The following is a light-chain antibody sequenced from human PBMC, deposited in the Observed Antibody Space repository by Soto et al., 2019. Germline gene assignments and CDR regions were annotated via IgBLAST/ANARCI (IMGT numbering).Light chain of an antibody. CDR2: DAS. V-gene: IGKV3-11*01. CDR3: QQRSNWLT. J-gene: IGKJ4*01. CDR1: QSVSSY. Sequence: EIVLTQSPATLSLSPGERATLSCRASQSVSSYLAWYQQKPGQAPRLLIYDASNRATGIPARFRGSGSGTDFTLPISSLEPEDFAVYYCQQRSNWLTFGGGTKVEIK.